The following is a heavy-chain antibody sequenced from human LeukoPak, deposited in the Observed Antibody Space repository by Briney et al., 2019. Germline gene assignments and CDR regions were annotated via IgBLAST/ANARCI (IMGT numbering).Heavy chain of an antibody. CDR1: GGSISSSSYY. CDR3: ARGGDAAAAFY. D-gene: IGHD6-13*01. J-gene: IGHJ4*02. CDR2: IYHSGST. Sequence: SETLSLTCTVSGGSISSSSYYWGWIRQPPGTGLEWIGSIYHSGSTYYNPSLKSRVTISVDTSKNQFSLKLSSVTAADTAVYYCARGGDAAAAFYWGQGTLVTVSS. V-gene: IGHV4-39*07.